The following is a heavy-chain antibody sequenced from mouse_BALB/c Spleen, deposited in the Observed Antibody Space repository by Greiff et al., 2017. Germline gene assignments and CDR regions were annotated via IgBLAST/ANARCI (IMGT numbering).Heavy chain of an antibody. D-gene: IGHD2-2*01. V-gene: IGHV3-2*02. CDR1: GYSITSDYA. J-gene: IGHJ3*01. Sequence: EVHLVESGPGLVKPSQSLSLTCTVTGYSITSDYAWNWIRQFPGNKLEWMGYISYSGSTSYNPSLKSRISITRDTSKNQFFLQLNSVTTEDTATYYCARRGGYAWFAYWGQGTLVTVSA. CDR3: ARRGGYAWFAY. CDR2: ISYSGST.